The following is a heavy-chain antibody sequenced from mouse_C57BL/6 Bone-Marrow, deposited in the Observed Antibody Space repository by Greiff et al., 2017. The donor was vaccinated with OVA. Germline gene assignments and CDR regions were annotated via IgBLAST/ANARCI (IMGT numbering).Heavy chain of an antibody. CDR3: AREHYYGTFYAMDY. CDR1: GFTFSDYG. Sequence: EVQVVESGGGLVQPGGSLKLSCAASGFTFSDYGMAWVRQAPRKGPEWVAFISNLAYSIYYADTVTGRFTIPRENAKNTLYLEMSSLRSEDTAMYYCAREHYYGTFYAMDYWGQGTSVTVSS. J-gene: IGHJ4*01. V-gene: IGHV5-15*01. CDR2: ISNLAYSI. D-gene: IGHD1-1*01.